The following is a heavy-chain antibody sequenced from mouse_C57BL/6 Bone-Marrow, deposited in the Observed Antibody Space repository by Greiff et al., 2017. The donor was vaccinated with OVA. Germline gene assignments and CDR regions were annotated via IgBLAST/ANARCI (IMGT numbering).Heavy chain of an antibody. CDR2: IDPETGGT. CDR1: GYTFTDYE. CDR3: TRSGTTVPYY. Sequence: QVQLQQSGAELVRPGASVTLSCKASGYTFTDYEMHWVKQTPVHGLEWIGAIDPETGGTAYNQKFKGKAILTADKASSTGYMELRSLTSEDSAVYYCTRSGTTVPYYWGQGTTLTVSS. V-gene: IGHV1-15*01. J-gene: IGHJ2*01. D-gene: IGHD1-1*01.